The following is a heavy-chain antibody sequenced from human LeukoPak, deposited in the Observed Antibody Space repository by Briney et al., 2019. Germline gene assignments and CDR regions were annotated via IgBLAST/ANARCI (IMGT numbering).Heavy chain of an antibody. CDR2: ISSSSSYI. J-gene: IGHJ4*02. Sequence: GGSLRLSCAPSGFTFSSYSMNWVRPAPGKGLEWVSSISSSSSYIYYADSVKGRFTISRDNAKNSLYLQMNSLRAEDTAVYYCARDLNLVAAAGGYWGQGTLVTVSS. D-gene: IGHD6-13*01. V-gene: IGHV3-21*01. CDR1: GFTFSSYS. CDR3: ARDLNLVAAAGGY.